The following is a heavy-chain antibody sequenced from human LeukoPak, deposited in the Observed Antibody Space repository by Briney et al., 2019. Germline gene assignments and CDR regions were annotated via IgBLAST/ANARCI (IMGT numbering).Heavy chain of an antibody. CDR1: GFTFSSYW. V-gene: IGHV3-74*01. CDR3: ARDLFYDISGA. D-gene: IGHD3-9*01. J-gene: IGHJ5*02. Sequence: RLSXXXSGFTFSSYWMHWVRHAPGKGLVWVSRINSDGSSTSYADSVKGRFTISRDNAKNTLYLQMNSLRAEDTAVYYCARDLFYDISGAWGQGTLVTVSS. CDR2: INSDGSST.